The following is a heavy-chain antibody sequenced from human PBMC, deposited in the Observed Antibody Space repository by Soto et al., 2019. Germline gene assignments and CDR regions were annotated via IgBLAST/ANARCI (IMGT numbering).Heavy chain of an antibody. Sequence: EVQLVESGGGLVKPGGSLKLSCAATGFTFSTYNMNWVRQAPGKGLEWVSSINGRGNYIYYTDSMKGRITISRDNAKKSLYLELNSLRAEDTAVYYCVRDEGIVGATSAFDIWGQGTMVTVSS. CDR3: VRDEGIVGATSAFDI. J-gene: IGHJ3*02. V-gene: IGHV3-21*02. CDR2: INGRGNYI. D-gene: IGHD1-26*01. CDR1: GFTFSTYN.